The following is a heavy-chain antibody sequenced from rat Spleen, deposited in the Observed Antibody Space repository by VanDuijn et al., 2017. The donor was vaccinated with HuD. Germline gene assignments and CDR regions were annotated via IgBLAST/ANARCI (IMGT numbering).Heavy chain of an antibody. CDR3: ARRHYGYTDYFDY. V-gene: IGHV5S23*01. D-gene: IGHD1-11*01. J-gene: IGHJ2*01. CDR2: ITTGGGNT. CDR1: GFTFSDYG. Sequence: EVQLVESGGGLVQPGRSLKLSCAASGFTFSDYGMAWVRQAPTKGLEWVASITTGGGNTYYRDSVKGRFTISRDNTKSTLSLQMDSLRSEDTATYYCARRHYGYTDYFDYWGQGVMVPVSS.